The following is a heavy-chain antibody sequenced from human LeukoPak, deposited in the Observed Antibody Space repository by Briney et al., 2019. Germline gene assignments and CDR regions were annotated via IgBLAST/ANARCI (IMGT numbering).Heavy chain of an antibody. CDR1: GFIASSNY. CDR3: ATGGRSGVAFES. D-gene: IGHD2-15*01. Sequence: PGGSLRLSCTASGFIASSNYMSWVRQAPGKGLEWVSLIYSGGSTYYAGSVMGRSTISRDKSNNTLYLQMNSLRAEDTAVYYCATGGRSGVAFESWGQGTLVTVSS. V-gene: IGHV3-53*01. J-gene: IGHJ4*02. CDR2: IYSGGST.